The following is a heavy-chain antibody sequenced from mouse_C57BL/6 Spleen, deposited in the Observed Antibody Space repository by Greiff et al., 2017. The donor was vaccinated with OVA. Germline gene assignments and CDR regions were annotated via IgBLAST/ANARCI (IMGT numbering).Heavy chain of an antibody. D-gene: IGHD3-2*02. CDR3: ARLDSSGSYYFDY. CDR1: GYAFSSSW. V-gene: IGHV1-82*01. J-gene: IGHJ2*01. CDR2: IYPGDGDT. Sequence: VQLQQSGPELVKPGASVKISCKASGYAFSSSWMNWVKQRPGKGLEWIGRIYPGDGDTNYNGKFKGKATLTADKSSSTAYMQLSSLTSEDSAVYFCARLDSSGSYYFDYWGQGTTLTVSS.